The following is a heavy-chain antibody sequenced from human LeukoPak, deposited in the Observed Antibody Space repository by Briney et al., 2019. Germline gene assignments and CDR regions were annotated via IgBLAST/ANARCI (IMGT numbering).Heavy chain of an antibody. Sequence: SVKLSCKPSGGTFSSYTISWVRQAPGLGLEWMGRIIPILGIANYAQKFQGRVTITADKSTSTAYMQLSSLRSEDTAVYYCARDLGYCSRGSCYNWFDPWGQGTLVTVSS. D-gene: IGHD2-15*01. V-gene: IGHV1-69*04. CDR3: ARDLGYCSRGSCYNWFDP. CDR1: GGTFSSYT. J-gene: IGHJ5*02. CDR2: IIPILGIA.